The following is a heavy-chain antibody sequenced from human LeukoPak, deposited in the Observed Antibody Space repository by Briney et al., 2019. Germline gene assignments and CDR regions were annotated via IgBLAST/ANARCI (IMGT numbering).Heavy chain of an antibody. J-gene: IGHJ6*02. CDR3: ARGRIAKIVVVHSFHYGMDV. CDR1: GGSIGSSGFY. Sequence: SETLSLTCKVSGGSIGSSGFYWGWISQSPGKGLEWIGEINDYTGNTNYNPSLNSRVSISLEKSKNQFSLEMRSVTAADTAVYYCARGRIAKIVVVHSFHYGMDVWGQGTTVTVSS. CDR2: INDYTGNT. D-gene: IGHD3-22*01. V-gene: IGHV4-39*07.